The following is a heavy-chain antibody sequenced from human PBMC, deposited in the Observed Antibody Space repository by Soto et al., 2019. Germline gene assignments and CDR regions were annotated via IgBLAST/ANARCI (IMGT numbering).Heavy chain of an antibody. J-gene: IGHJ4*02. CDR2: IYYSGST. D-gene: IGHD3-3*01. V-gene: IGHV4-31*03. Sequence: RSETLALTCTFSGGSISSGRYYWSWIRQHPGKGLEWIGYIYYSGSTYYNPSLKSRVTISVDTSKNQFSLKLRSVTAADTAVYYCARVSILSYYDFWSGPSGNYCAHWGQRNLFTVS. CDR1: GGSISSGRYY. CDR3: ARVSILSYYDFWSGPSGNYCAH.